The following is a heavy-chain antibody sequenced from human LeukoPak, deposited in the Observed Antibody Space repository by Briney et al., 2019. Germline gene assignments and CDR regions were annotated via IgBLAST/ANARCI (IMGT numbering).Heavy chain of an antibody. CDR2: ISGSGGST. CDR1: GFTFSSYE. D-gene: IGHD1-26*01. Sequence: GGSLRLSCAASGFTFSSYEMNWVRQAPGKGLEWVSAISGSGGSTYYADSVKGRFTISRDNSKNTLYLQMNSLRAEDTAVYYCAKLGGATPYFDYWGQGTLVTVSS. V-gene: IGHV3-23*01. CDR3: AKLGGATPYFDY. J-gene: IGHJ4*02.